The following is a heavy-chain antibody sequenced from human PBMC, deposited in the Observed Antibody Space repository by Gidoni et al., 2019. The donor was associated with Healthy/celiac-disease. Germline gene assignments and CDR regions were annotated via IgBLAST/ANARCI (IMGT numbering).Heavy chain of an antibody. J-gene: IGHJ3*02. D-gene: IGHD1-26*01. CDR1: GCTFSSYE. CDR3: ATSLGLDAFDI. V-gene: IGHV3-48*03. Sequence: EVQLGEYGGGAVQPGGSLRRCCAVSGCTFSSYEMTWVRQAPGKGLEWFSYISSRRSTIYYADSVKGLFTISRDNATTSLYLQMHSLRAEDTAVYYCATSLGLDAFDIWGQGTMVTVSS. CDR2: ISSRRSTI.